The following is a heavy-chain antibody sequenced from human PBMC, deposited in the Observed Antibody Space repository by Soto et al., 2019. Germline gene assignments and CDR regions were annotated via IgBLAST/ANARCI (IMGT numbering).Heavy chain of an antibody. CDR1: GFTFSSYA. D-gene: IGHD3-3*01. V-gene: IGHV3-23*01. Sequence: GGSLRLSCAASGFTFSSYAMSWVRQAPGKGLEWVSAISGSGGSTYYADSVKGRFTISRDNSKNTLYLQMNSLRAEDTVVYYCAKVRDGSIFGVVITGHYFDYWGQGTLVTVSS. CDR3: AKVRDGSIFGVVITGHYFDY. CDR2: ISGSGGST. J-gene: IGHJ4*02.